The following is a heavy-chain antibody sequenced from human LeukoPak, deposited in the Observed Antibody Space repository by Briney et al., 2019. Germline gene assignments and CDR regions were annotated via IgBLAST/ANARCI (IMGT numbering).Heavy chain of an antibody. J-gene: IGHJ4*02. CDR3: ARDIRRYSYGYFDY. CDR1: GYTFTGYY. D-gene: IGHD5-18*01. Sequence: GASVKVSCKASGYTFTGYYMHWVRQAPGQGLEWMGWINPNSGGTNYAQKFQGRVTMTRDTSISTAYMELSRLRSDDTAVYYCARDIRRYSYGYFDYWGQGTLVTVSS. CDR2: INPNSGGT. V-gene: IGHV1-2*02.